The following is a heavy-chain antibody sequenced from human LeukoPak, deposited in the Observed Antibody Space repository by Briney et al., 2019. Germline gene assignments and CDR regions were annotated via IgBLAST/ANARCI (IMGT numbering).Heavy chain of an antibody. J-gene: IGHJ4*02. Sequence: SETLSLTCTVSGGSISSSSYYWGWIRQPPGKGLEWIGSIYYSGSTYYNPSLKSRVTISVDTSKNQFSLKLSSVTAADTAVYYCARDKNPYDILTGYSAAWGQGTLVTVSS. CDR1: GGSISSSSYY. CDR2: IYYSGST. D-gene: IGHD3-9*01. V-gene: IGHV4-39*07. CDR3: ARDKNPYDILTGYSAA.